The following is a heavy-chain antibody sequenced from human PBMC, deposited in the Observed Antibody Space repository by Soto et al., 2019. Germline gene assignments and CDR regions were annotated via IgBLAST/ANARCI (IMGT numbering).Heavy chain of an antibody. Sequence: GASVKVSCKASGGTLSSYAISWVRQAPGQGLEWMGGIIPIFGTANYAQKFQDRVTITADDSTSTAYMELSSLRSGDTAVYYCARTALAYYDILTGYYNWFDPWGQGTLVTVPQ. CDR1: GGTLSSYA. D-gene: IGHD3-9*01. V-gene: IGHV1-69*13. CDR2: IIPIFGTA. J-gene: IGHJ5*02. CDR3: ARTALAYYDILTGYYNWFDP.